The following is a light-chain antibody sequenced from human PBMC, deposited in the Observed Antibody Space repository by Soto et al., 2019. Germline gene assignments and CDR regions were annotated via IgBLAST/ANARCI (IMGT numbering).Light chain of an antibody. Sequence: QSVLTQPASASGSPGQSITISCTGTRSDVGHYDYVSWYQHHPGKAPKLIIYDVSSRPSGISNRFSGSKSGNTASLVISGLQAEVEADYFCNSYTRDNTRFYVFGTGTTVPVL. V-gene: IGLV2-14*03. J-gene: IGLJ1*01. CDR1: RSDVGHYDY. CDR2: DVS. CDR3: NSYTRDNTRFYV.